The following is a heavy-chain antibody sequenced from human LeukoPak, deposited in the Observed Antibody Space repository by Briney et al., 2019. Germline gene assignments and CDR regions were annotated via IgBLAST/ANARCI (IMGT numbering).Heavy chain of an antibody. J-gene: IGHJ6*02. Sequence: PGGSLRLSCAASGFTFSSYGMHWVRQAPGKGLEWVAVIWYDGSNKYYADSVKGRFTISRDNSKNTLYLQMNSLRAEDTAVYYCARDRVLYFYYGMDVWGQGTTVTVSS. CDR3: ARDRVLYFYYGMDV. V-gene: IGHV3-33*01. D-gene: IGHD2-21*01. CDR1: GFTFSSYG. CDR2: IWYDGSNK.